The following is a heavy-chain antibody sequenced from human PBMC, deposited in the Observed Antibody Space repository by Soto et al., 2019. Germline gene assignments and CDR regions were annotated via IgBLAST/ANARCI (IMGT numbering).Heavy chain of an antibody. CDR3: ARSSGNPSLYYFEY. J-gene: IGHJ4*02. D-gene: IGHD4-4*01. CDR1: GCTFSSYA. V-gene: IGHV1-69*06. Sequence: ASVKVSCKASGCTFSSYAISWVRQAPGQGLEWMGGIIPIFGTANYAQKFQGRVTITADKSTSTAYMELSSLRSEDTAVYYCARSSGNPSLYYFEYWGQGTLVNVSS. CDR2: IIPIFGTA.